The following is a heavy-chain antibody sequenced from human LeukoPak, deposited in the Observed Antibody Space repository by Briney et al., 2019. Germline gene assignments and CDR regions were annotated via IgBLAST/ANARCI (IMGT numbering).Heavy chain of an antibody. D-gene: IGHD1-26*01. CDR2: VKQDGSEK. CDR3: ASQMGYHYYYMDV. J-gene: IGHJ6*03. V-gene: IGHV3-7*01. Sequence: GGSLRLSCAASRFTFSSYWMSWVRQAPGKGLEWVANVKQDGSEKYYVDSVKGRFTISRDNAKNSLYLQMNSLRAEDTAVYYCASQMGYHYYYMDVWGKGTTVTVSS. CDR1: RFTFSSYW.